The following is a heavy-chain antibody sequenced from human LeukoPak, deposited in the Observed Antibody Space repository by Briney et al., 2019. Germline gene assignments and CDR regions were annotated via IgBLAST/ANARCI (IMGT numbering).Heavy chain of an antibody. D-gene: IGHD5-24*01. J-gene: IGHJ5*02. Sequence: SQTLSLTFAISGDSVSSNSAAWNWIRQSPSRGLEWLGRTYYRSKWYNDYAVSVKGRITINPDTFQNQFSLHLISVTPEDTAVYYCAREGRRDGYFWVWFDPWGQGTLVTVSS. V-gene: IGHV6-1*01. CDR3: AREGRRDGYFWVWFDP. CDR1: GDSVSSNSAA. CDR2: TYYRSKWYN.